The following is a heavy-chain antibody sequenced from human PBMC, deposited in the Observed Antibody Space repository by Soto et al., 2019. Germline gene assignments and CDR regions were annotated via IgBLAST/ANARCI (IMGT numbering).Heavy chain of an antibody. D-gene: IGHD2-15*01. CDR1: GFTFSSYG. J-gene: IGHJ6*02. CDR3: AKDAIVVVVAAPYYYYGMDV. CDR2: ISYDGSNK. V-gene: IGHV3-30*18. Sequence: GGSLRLSCAASGFTFSSYGMHWVRQAPGKGLEWVAVISYDGSNKYYADSVKGRFTISRDNSKNTLYLQMNSLRAEDTAVYYCAKDAIVVVVAAPYYYYGMDVWGQGTTVTVSS.